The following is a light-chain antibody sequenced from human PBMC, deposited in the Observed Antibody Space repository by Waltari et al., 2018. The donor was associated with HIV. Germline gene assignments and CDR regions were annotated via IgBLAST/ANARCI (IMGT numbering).Light chain of an antibody. V-gene: IGKV1-33*01. CDR1: QDISNY. Sequence: DIQMTQSPSSLSASVGDRVTITCQASQDISNYLNWYQQKPGKPPKLLIYDSSNLETGVPSRFSGSGSGTDFTFTIWRLEPEDFAVYFCQAYGRAPFTFGPGTKIEIK. CDR3: QAYGRAPFT. J-gene: IGKJ3*01. CDR2: DSS.